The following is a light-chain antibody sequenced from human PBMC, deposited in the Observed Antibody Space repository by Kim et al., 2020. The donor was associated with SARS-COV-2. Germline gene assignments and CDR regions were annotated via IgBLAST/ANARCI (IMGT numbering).Light chain of an antibody. J-gene: IGKJ3*01. CDR3: HQYDNITTT. CDR1: QDISNY. V-gene: IGKV1-33*01. CDR2: GAS. Sequence: DIQMTQSPSSLSASVGDRVTITCQASQDISNYLNWYQHKPGRAPKILIYGASNLETGVPSRFSGSGSGTDFSFTISSLQPEDIATYYCHQYDNITTTFGPGTKVDIK.